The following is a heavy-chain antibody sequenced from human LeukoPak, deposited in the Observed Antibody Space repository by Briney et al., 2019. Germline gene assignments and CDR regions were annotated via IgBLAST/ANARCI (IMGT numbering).Heavy chain of an antibody. CDR1: GGSISSGSYY. CDR3: ASFRYGGSPGY. J-gene: IGHJ4*02. CDR2: IYTSGST. V-gene: IGHV4-61*02. D-gene: IGHD1-26*01. Sequence: SETLSLTCTVSGGSISSGSYYWSWIRQPAGKGLEWIGRIYTSGSTNYNPSLKSRVTLSVDTSKNQFSLKLSSVTAADTAVYYCASFRYGGSPGYWGQGTLVTVSS.